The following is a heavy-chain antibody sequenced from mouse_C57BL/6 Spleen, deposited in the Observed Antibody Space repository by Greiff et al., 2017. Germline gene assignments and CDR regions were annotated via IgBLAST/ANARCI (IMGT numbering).Heavy chain of an antibody. CDR3: ARSDGYSRGFDV. CDR2: IDPSDSET. J-gene: IGHJ1*03. D-gene: IGHD2-3*01. V-gene: IGHV1-52*01. Sequence: QVQLQQPGAELVRPGSSVKLSCKASGYTFTSYWMHWVKQRPIQGLEWIGNIDPSDSETHYNQKFKDKATLTVDKSSSTAYMQLSSLTSEDSAVYYCARSDGYSRGFDVWGTGTTVTVSS. CDR1: GYTFTSYW.